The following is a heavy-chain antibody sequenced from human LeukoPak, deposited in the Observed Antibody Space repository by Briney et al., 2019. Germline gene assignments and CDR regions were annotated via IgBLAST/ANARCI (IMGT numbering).Heavy chain of an antibody. CDR3: ARPPTAAYYASGTYPFDS. V-gene: IGHV1-2*02. J-gene: IGHJ4*02. CDR2: INPNSGGT. Sequence: ASVKVSCKASGYTFAGYYMHWVRQAPGQGLEWMGWINPNSGGTNYAQKFQGRVTMTRDTSISTAYMELSRLRSDDTAVYYCARPPTAAYYASGTYPFDSWGQGTLVTVSS. CDR1: GYTFAGYY. D-gene: IGHD3-10*01.